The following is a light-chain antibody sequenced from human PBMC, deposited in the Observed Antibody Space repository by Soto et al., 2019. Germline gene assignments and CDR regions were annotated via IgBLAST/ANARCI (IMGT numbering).Light chain of an antibody. V-gene: IGKV1-5*03. Sequence: DIQMTQSPSTLSASVGDRVTITCRASQSISSWLAWYQQKPGKAPKLLIQKASSLESGVPSRFSGSGSGTEFTLTISSLQPDDFATYYCQQYNSYSWTFGQGTKVEN. CDR2: KAS. J-gene: IGKJ1*01. CDR3: QQYNSYSWT. CDR1: QSISSW.